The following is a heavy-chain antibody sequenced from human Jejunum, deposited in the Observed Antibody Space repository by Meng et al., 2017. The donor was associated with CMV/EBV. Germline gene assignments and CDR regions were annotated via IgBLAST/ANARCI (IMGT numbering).Heavy chain of an antibody. CDR2: IDQSGSN. CDR1: GGSFSGYY. D-gene: IGHD3-22*01. V-gene: IGHV4-34*01. Sequence: LTCAVYGGSFSGYYWSWIRQPPGKGLEWSGRIDQSGSNKYNPSLKSRVTISVDTSKNQFSLKLSSVTAADTAVYYCARGYYDTSPFYWGQGTLVTVSS. CDR3: ARGYYDTSPFY. J-gene: IGHJ4*02.